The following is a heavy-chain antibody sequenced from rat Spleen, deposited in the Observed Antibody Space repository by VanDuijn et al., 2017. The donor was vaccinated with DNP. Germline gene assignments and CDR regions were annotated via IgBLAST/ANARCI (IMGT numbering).Heavy chain of an antibody. CDR2: ITSSGGST. CDR3: ARWNSGHFDY. J-gene: IGHJ2*01. D-gene: IGHD4-3*01. CDR1: GFSFSDYY. V-gene: IGHV5-25*01. Sequence: EVQLVESGGGVVQPGRSLKLSCVASGFSFSDYYMAWVRQVPGRGLEWVASITSSGGSTYYPDSVKGRCTISRDNAKNTLYLQMNSLRSEDMATYYCARWNSGHFDYWGQGVMVPVSS.